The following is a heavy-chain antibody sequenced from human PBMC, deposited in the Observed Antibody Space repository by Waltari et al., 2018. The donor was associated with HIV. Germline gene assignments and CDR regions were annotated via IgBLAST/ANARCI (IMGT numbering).Heavy chain of an antibody. V-gene: IGHV5-51*01. J-gene: IGHJ3*02. Sequence: QMPGKGLEWMGIIHPTDSHTRYSPSFQGHVSISADKSINTAYLQWSSLKASDSAMYYCVRQTIPYYSSGGSLNDAFDIWGHGTVVTVSS. CDR3: VRQTIPYYSSGGSLNDAFDI. D-gene: IGHD2-15*01. CDR2: IHPTDSHT.